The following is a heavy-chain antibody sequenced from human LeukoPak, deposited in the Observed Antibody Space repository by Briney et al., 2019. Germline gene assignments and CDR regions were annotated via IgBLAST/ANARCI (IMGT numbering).Heavy chain of an antibody. V-gene: IGHV3-74*01. CDR3: AKIDAY. J-gene: IGHJ4*02. CDR2: INSDGSIT. Sequence: GGSLRLSCAASGFTFSRNWMHWVRQAPGKGLVWVPRINSDGSITSYADSVKGRFTISRDNAKNTLYLQMSSLRAEDTAVYYCAKIDAYWGQGTLVTVSS. CDR1: GFTFSRNW.